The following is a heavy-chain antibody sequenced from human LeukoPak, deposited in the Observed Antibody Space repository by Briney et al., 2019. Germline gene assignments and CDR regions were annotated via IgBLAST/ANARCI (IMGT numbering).Heavy chain of an antibody. D-gene: IGHD3-3*01. CDR2: IRQDGSER. CDR1: GFTFSIFW. J-gene: IGHJ4*02. V-gene: IGHV3-7*04. CDR3: ARDSGVPDFDC. Sequence: GGSLRLSCTGSGFTFSIFWMSWVRQAPGKGLEWVANIRQDGSERYYMDSVKGRFTISRDNAKNSLYLQMNSLRAEDTAVCYCARDSGVPDFDCWGQGTLVTVSS.